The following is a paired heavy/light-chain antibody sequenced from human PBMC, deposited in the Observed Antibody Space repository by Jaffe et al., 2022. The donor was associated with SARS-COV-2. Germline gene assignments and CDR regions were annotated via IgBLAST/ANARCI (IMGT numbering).Heavy chain of an antibody. CDR2: IFYGGST. CDR1: GGSISGYY. Sequence: QVQLQGSGPGLVKPSETLSLTCTVSGGSISGYYWSWIRQAPVKGLEWIGCIFYGGSTKYNPSLKSRVTISVDTSKSQLSLKLSSMTAADTAVYYCARPYISGWYGAFDIWGQGAIVTVSS. CDR3: ARPYISGWYGAFDI. V-gene: IGHV4-59*01. J-gene: IGHJ3*02. D-gene: IGHD6-19*01.
Light chain of an antibody. CDR1: SSNIGAYYD. CDR2: SNN. V-gene: IGLV1-40*01. Sequence: QSVLTQPPSVSGAPGQRVTISCTGSSSNIGAYYDVHWYQHLPGTAPKLLIYSNNNRPSGVPDRFSGSKSGTSASLAISGLQAEDEADYYCQSYDSSLSGVVFGGGTKLTVL. J-gene: IGLJ2*01. CDR3: QSYDSSLSGVV.